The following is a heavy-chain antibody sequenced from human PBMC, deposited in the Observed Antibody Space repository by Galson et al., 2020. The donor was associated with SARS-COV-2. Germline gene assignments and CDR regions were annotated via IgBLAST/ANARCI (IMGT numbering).Heavy chain of an antibody. V-gene: IGHV3-74*01. J-gene: IGHJ4*02. Sequence: GGTLRLSCAASGFTFSSYWMHWVRQTPGKGLVWVSRIYSEGSRTSYADSVKGRFTISGDDAKNTLYLHMRSLRAEDTAVYYCARGDMRNDYFDYWGQGTLVTVSS. CDR3: ARGDMRNDYFDY. CDR1: GFTFSSYW. D-gene: IGHD3-16*01. CDR2: IYSEGSRT.